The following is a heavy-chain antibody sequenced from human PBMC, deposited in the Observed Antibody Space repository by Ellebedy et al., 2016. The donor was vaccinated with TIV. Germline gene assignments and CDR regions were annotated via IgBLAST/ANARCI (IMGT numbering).Heavy chain of an antibody. Sequence: GESLKISCTASGFTFGDYAMSWFRQAPGKGLEWVGFIRSKAYGGTTEYAASVKGRFTISRDDSKSIAYLQMNSLKTEDTAVYYCTTDPTGDYGGTFDPWGQGTLVTVSS. CDR3: TTDPTGDYGGTFDP. CDR2: IRSKAYGGTT. CDR1: GFTFGDYA. J-gene: IGHJ5*02. D-gene: IGHD4-17*01. V-gene: IGHV3-49*03.